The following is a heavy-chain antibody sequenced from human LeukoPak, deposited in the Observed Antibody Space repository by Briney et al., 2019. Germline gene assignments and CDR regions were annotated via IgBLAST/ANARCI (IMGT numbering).Heavy chain of an antibody. D-gene: IGHD6-19*01. Sequence: PGGSLRLSCAASGFTFSSYSMNWVRQAPGKGLEWVSYISSSSSTIYYADSVKGRFTISRDNAKNSLYLQMNSLRAEDTAVYYCASGPGGWYLVDPFRHWGQGTLVTVSS. CDR1: GFTFSSYS. CDR3: ASGPGGWYLVDPFRH. CDR2: ISSSSSTI. J-gene: IGHJ1*01. V-gene: IGHV3-48*04.